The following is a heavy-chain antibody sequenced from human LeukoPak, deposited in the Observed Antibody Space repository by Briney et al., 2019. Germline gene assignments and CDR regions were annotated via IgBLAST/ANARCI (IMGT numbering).Heavy chain of an antibody. CDR2: MYYSGST. V-gene: IGHV4-39*01. Sequence: GSLRLSCAASGFTFSSYWMSWVRQPPGKGLEWIGSMYYSGSTYYNPSLKSRVTLSVDTSKNQFSLKLRSVTAADTAMYYCATQGIATRLTVDCWGQGTLVTVSS. CDR1: GFTFSSYW. CDR3: ATQGIATRLTVDC. D-gene: IGHD6-6*01. J-gene: IGHJ4*02.